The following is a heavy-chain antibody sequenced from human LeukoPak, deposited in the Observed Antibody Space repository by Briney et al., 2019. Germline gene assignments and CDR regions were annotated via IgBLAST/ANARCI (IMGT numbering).Heavy chain of an antibody. D-gene: IGHD5-18*01. CDR1: GFTVSSNY. CDR2: IYSGGST. V-gene: IGHV3-66*01. J-gene: IGHJ6*02. CDR3: ARTDTGDYYYYGMDV. Sequence: GGSLRLSCAASGFTVSSNYMSWVRQAPGKGLEWVSVIYSGGSTYYADSVKGRFTISRDNSKNTLYLQMNSLRAEDTAVYYCARTDTGDYYYYGMDVWGQGTTVTVSS.